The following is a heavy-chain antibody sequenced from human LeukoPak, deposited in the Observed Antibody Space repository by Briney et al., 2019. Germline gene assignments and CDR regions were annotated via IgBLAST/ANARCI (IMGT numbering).Heavy chain of an antibody. J-gene: IGHJ6*03. Sequence: GGSPRLSCAASGFTFSNYYMSWIRQAPGKGLEWVSYISSSGSTIYYADSVKGRFTISRDNAKNSLYLQMNSLRAEDTAVYYCARDPVQLWLKNYYYYMDVWGKGTTVTVSS. CDR1: GFTFSNYY. D-gene: IGHD5-18*01. V-gene: IGHV3-11*04. CDR3: ARDPVQLWLKNYYYYMDV. CDR2: ISSSGSTI.